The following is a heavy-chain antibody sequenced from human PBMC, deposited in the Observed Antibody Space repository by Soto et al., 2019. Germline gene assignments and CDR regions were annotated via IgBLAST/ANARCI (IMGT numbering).Heavy chain of an antibody. CDR1: GGTFSSYT. V-gene: IGHV1-69*08. CDR2: IIPILGIA. J-gene: IGHJ5*02. D-gene: IGHD2-2*01. Sequence: QVQLVQSGAEVKKPGSSEKVSCKASGGTFSSYTISWVRQAPGQGLEWMVRIIPILGIANYSQKFQGRVTITADKSTITGYMELSSLRSEDTAVYYCARDRGYCRSTSCRSPVRDGCFDPWGQGTLVTVSS. CDR3: ARDRGYCRSTSCRSPVRDGCFDP.